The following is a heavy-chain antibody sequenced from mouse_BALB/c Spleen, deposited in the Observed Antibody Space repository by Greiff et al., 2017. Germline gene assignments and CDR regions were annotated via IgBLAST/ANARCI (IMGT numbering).Heavy chain of an antibody. J-gene: IGHJ4*01. V-gene: IGHV3-8*02. CDR1: GDSITSGY. CDR3: ARGGYYGSSPYAMDY. Sequence: EVQVVESGPSLVKPSQTLSLTCSVTGDSITSGYWNWIRKFPGNKLEYMGYISYSGSTYYNPSLKSRISITRDTSKNQYYLQLNAVTTEDTATYYCARGGYYGSSPYAMDYWGQGTSVTVSS. CDR2: ISYSGST. D-gene: IGHD1-1*01.